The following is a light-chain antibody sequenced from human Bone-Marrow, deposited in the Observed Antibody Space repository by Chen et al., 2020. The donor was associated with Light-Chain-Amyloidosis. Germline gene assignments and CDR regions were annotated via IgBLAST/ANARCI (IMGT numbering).Light chain of an antibody. CDR1: NIGSTS. Sequence: SYVLTQPSSVSVAPGQTATIACGGNNIGSTSVHWYQQTPGQAPLLVVYDDSDRPSEIPERLSGSNSGNTATLTISRVEAGDEADYYCQVWDRCSDRPVFGGGTKLTVL. V-gene: IGLV3-21*02. CDR3: QVWDRCSDRPV. J-gene: IGLJ3*02. CDR2: DDS.